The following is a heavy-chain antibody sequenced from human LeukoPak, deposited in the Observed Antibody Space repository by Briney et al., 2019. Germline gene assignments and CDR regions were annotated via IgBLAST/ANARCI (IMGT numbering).Heavy chain of an antibody. D-gene: IGHD3-16*02. J-gene: IGHJ5*02. CDR2: IYYSETS. CDR1: DGSITRNY. V-gene: IGHV4-59*12. CDR3: ARGRGELSNRNWFDP. Sequence: SEPRSLTWTGSDGSITRNYWDWIRQPPGKGLEWIGNIYYSETSNYNPSLKSRVSISVDTSTNQSSLKLSSVTAADTAVYYCARGRGELSNRNWFDPWGQGTLVTVYS.